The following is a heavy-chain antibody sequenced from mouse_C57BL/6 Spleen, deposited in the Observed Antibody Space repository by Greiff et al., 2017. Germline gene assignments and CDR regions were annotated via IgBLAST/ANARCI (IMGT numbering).Heavy chain of an antibody. J-gene: IGHJ2*01. CDR2: IDPSDSYT. CDR1: GYTFTSYW. D-gene: IGHD2-3*01. Sequence: VLLLQPGAELVKPGASVKLSCKASGYTFTSYWMQWVKQRPGQGLEWIGEIDPSDSYTNYNQTFKGKATLTVDTASSTAYMQLSSLTSEDSAVYYCASRLLADYWGQGTTLTVSS. CDR3: ASRLLADY. V-gene: IGHV1-50*01.